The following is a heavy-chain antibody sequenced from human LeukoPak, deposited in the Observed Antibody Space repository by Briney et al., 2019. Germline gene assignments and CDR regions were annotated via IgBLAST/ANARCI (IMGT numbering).Heavy chain of an antibody. CDR2: IIPISGTA. D-gene: IGHD3-22*01. V-gene: IGHV1-69*06. J-gene: IGHJ4*02. CDR3: ATELPYDSSGYYISGGY. CDR1: GGTFSSYA. Sequence: ASVKVSCKASGGTFSSYAISWVRQAPGQGLEWMGGIIPISGTANYAQKFQGRVTMTEDTSTDTAYMELSSLRSEDTAVYYCATELPYDSSGYYISGGYWGQGTLVTVSS.